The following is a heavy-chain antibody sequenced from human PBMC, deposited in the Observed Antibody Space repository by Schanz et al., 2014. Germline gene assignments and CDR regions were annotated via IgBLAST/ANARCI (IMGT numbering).Heavy chain of an antibody. CDR3: ARDGGRDGYNLAFDV. Sequence: EVQLVESGGGLIQPGGPLRLSCAVSGFTVNTNYMSWVRQAPGKGLEWISSMYINSGSTQYADSEKGRFIISRDSSKNTLFLQMNSLRAEDTAVYFCARDGGRDGYNLAFDVWGQGTLVTVSS. J-gene: IGHJ3*01. V-gene: IGHV3-53*01. CDR1: GFTVNTNY. D-gene: IGHD5-12*01. CDR2: MYINSGST.